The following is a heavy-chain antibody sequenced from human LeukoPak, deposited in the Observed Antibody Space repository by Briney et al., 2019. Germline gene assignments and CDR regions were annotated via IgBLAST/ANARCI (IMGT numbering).Heavy chain of an antibody. D-gene: IGHD6-6*01. J-gene: IGHJ3*02. V-gene: IGHV3-7*01. CDR2: IKQDGSER. CDR3: ARVASYAFEI. Sequence: GGSLRLTCAASGFTFSSYWMSWVRQAPGKGLEWVANIKQDGSERYYVDSLKGQFTISRDNAKNSLYLQMNSLRAEDTAVYYCARVASYAFEIWGQGTMVTVSS. CDR1: GFTFSSYW.